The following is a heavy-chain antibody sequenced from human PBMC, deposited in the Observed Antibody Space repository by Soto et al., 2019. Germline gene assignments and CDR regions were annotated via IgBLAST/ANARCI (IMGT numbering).Heavy chain of an antibody. V-gene: IGHV1-69*02. Sequence: QVQLVQSGAELKKPGSSVKVSCTASGDTFNCYAMNWVRQAPGQGPEWMGRIIPMVRVANYAQKFQGRVTIIPDKPTSTSYRVLGSLRSEDTAVYYWATDYGSGSAPCDNWGQGPLVTFSS. J-gene: IGHJ4*02. CDR2: IIPMVRVA. CDR1: GDTFNCYA. CDR3: ATDYGSGSAPCDN. D-gene: IGHD3-10*01.